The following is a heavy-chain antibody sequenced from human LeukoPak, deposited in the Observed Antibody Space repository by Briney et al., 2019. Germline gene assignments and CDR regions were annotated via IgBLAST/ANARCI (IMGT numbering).Heavy chain of an antibody. CDR1: GYTFTSYG. V-gene: IGHV1-18*01. CDR3: ARGSGYDQEDYFDY. CDR2: ISAYNGNT. J-gene: IGHJ4*02. D-gene: IGHD5-12*01. Sequence: AASVKVSCKASGYTFTSYGISWVRQAPGQGLEWMGWISAYNGNTNYAQKPQGRVTMTTDTSTSTAYMELRSLRSDDTAVYYCARGSGYDQEDYFDYWGQGTLVTVSS.